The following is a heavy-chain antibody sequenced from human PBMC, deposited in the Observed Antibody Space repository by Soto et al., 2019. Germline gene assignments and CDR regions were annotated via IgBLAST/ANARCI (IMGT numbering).Heavy chain of an antibody. Sequence: GEPLRISCKGSGYSFTNYWIGWVRQMPGKGLEWMGIIYPGDSDTKYSPSFQGQVTISVDKSITTAYLQWSSLKASDTAMYFCTTGITIFGVALALDVWGQGTTVTVSS. CDR3: TTGITIFGVALALDV. V-gene: IGHV5-51*01. J-gene: IGHJ6*02. CDR1: GYSFTNYW. CDR2: IYPGDSDT. D-gene: IGHD3-3*01.